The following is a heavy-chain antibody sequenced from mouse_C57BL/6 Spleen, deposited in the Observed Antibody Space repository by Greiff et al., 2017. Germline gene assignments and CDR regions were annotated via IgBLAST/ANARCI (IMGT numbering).Heavy chain of an antibody. Sequence: EVKLQESGPGLVKPSQSLSLTCSVTGYSITSGYYWNWIRQFPGNKLEWMGYISYDGNNNYNAFLKNRISITRDTSKNQFFLKLNSVTTEDTATYYCASGARDYFDYWGQGTTLTVSS. V-gene: IGHV3-6*01. CDR3: ASGARDYFDY. CDR1: GYSITSGYY. J-gene: IGHJ2*01. CDR2: ISYDGNN.